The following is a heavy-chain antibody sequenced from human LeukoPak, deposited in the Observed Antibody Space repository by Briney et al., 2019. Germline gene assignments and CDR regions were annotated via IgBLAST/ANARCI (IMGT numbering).Heavy chain of an antibody. D-gene: IGHD3-22*01. V-gene: IGHV3-74*01. CDR2: INTDGNTR. Sequence: GGSLRLSCATSGFTFSTSWMHWVRQPPGKGLVWVSRINTDGNTRDYAHSVKGRFTISRDNAKNTLYLQMNSLRAEDTAVYYCVRDMGYYDKVWGQGTLVTVSS. CDR1: GFTFSTSW. J-gene: IGHJ4*02. CDR3: VRDMGYYDKV.